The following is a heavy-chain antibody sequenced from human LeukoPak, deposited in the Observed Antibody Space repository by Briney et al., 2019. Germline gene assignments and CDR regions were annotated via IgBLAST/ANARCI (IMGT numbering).Heavy chain of an antibody. D-gene: IGHD2-8*01. Sequence: PSETLSLTCAVYGGSFSGYYWSWIRQPPGKGLEWIGEINHSGSTNYNPSLKSRVTISVDTSKNQFSLKLSSVTAADTAVYYCARDTLYGLYYYYYMDVWGKGTTVTVSS. J-gene: IGHJ6*03. CDR1: GGSFSGYY. V-gene: IGHV4-34*01. CDR2: INHSGST. CDR3: ARDTLYGLYYYYYMDV.